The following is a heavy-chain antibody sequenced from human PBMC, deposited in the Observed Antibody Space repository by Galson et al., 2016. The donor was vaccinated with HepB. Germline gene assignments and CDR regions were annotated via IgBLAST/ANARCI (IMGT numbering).Heavy chain of an antibody. D-gene: IGHD7-27*01. Sequence: CAISGDSVSSNSAGWNWIRQSPSRGLEWLGRTFYRSNWQNDYAESVKSRTINPDTSKNQFSLQLNSVTPEDTAVYYCARSYLLGRGFGWWGQGTLVTVSS. V-gene: IGHV6-1*01. CDR1: GDSVSSNSAG. CDR3: ARSYLLGRGFGW. CDR2: TFYRSNWQN. J-gene: IGHJ4*02.